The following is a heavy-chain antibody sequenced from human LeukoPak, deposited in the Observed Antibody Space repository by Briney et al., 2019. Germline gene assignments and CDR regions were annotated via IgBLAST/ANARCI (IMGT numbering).Heavy chain of an antibody. CDR3: ARDGHDFWSGYGSYNWFDP. D-gene: IGHD3-3*01. J-gene: IGHJ5*02. Sequence: ASVKVSCKASGDTFSNSAVNWVRQAPGQGLEWMGGVIPLFGTANYAQKFQGRVTITADESTSTAYMELSRLRSDDTAVYYCARDGHDFWSGYGSYNWFDPWGQGTLVTVSS. V-gene: IGHV1-69*13. CDR2: VIPLFGTA. CDR1: GDTFSNSA.